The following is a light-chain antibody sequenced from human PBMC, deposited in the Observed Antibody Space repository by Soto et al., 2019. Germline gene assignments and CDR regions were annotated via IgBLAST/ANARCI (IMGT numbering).Light chain of an antibody. Sequence: QSALTQPASLSGSPVQSITISCTGTSSDVGGYNYVSGYHQHPGKAPKLMIYDVSNRTSGVSNRFSGSKSGNTASLTISGLQAEDEAAYYCRSYTSSSTDVVFGGGTKLTVL. V-gene: IGLV2-14*01. CDR2: DVS. CDR3: RSYTSSSTDVV. J-gene: IGLJ2*01. CDR1: SSDVGGYNY.